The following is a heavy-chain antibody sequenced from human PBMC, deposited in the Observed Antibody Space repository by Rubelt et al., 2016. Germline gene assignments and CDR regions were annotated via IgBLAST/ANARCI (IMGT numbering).Heavy chain of an antibody. CDR3: ARARSTGVGGRGLFDS. V-gene: IGHV4-34*01. J-gene: IGHJ5*01. CDR1: GGSFSDYH. CDR2: INHSGTT. D-gene: IGHD1-1*01. Sequence: QVQLQQWGAGLLKPSETLSLTCAVYGGSFSDYHWSWIRQPPGKGLEWIGEINHSGTTNYNPSLKSRVTMSVDTSKKQFSRKRTAVTAADSAVYYCARARSTGVGGRGLFDSWGQGTLVTVSS.